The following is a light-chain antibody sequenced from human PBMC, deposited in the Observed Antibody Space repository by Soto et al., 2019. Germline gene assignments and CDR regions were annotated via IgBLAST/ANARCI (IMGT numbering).Light chain of an antibody. CDR2: GAS. V-gene: IGKV3-15*01. CDR1: QSVSNN. CDR3: QQYNNWWT. J-gene: IGKJ1*01. Sequence: EIVMTQSPATLSVSPWERATLSCRASQSVSNNLAWYPKKPGKAPRLLFYGASTRATGIPPMFSGSGSGTEFPLTTRSRQSDDLGFYDCQQYNNWWTFGQGNRV.